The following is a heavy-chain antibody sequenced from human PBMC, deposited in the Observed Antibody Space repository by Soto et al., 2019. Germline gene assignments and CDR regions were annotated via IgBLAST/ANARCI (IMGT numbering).Heavy chain of an antibody. CDR2: VHPNSGGT. Sequence: VPLVNSGAGVRRQGASLKASCKVFESPLTVYHRHWVRQAPGQGLGWMGWVHPNSGGTNYAQSFEGRVTMTRDTSINTAYMELSRLTSDDTAVYYCAKELQRGMDVWGQGTTVTVSS. J-gene: IGHJ6*02. V-gene: IGHV1-2*02. CDR1: ESPLTVYH. D-gene: IGHD4-4*01. CDR3: AKELQRGMDV.